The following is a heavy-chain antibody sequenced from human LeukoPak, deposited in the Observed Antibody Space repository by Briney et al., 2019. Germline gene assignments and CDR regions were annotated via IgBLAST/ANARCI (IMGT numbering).Heavy chain of an antibody. Sequence: SGTLSLTCAVSGGSISSSNWWSWVRQPPGKGLEWIGEIYHSGSTNYNPSLKSRVTISVDKSKNQFSLKLSSVTAADTAVYYCARQTRRVLLWFGEYNWFDPWGQGTLVTVSS. D-gene: IGHD3-10*01. CDR2: IYHSGST. J-gene: IGHJ5*02. CDR1: GGSISSSNW. V-gene: IGHV4-4*02. CDR3: ARQTRRVLLWFGEYNWFDP.